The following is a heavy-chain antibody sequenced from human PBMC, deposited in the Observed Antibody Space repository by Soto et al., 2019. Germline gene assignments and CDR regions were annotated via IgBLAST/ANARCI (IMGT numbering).Heavy chain of an antibody. Sequence: QVQLVQSGAEAKKPGSSVKVSCKASGGTFSSYAISWVRQAPGQGLEWMGGIIPIFGTANYAQKFQGRVTIAADEATSTAYMELSSLRSEDTAVYYCARGTPGWYHRDYWGQGTLVTVSS. J-gene: IGHJ4*02. D-gene: IGHD2-15*01. V-gene: IGHV1-69*01. CDR3: ARGTPGWYHRDY. CDR2: IIPIFGTA. CDR1: GGTFSSYA.